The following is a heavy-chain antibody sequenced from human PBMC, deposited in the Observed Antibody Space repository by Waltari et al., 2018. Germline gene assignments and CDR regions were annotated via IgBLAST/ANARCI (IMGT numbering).Heavy chain of an antibody. CDR1: GFTMGNYW. D-gene: IGHD2-15*01. CDR3: AREGGTTIDY. CDR2: TKQDESEK. Sequence: EVQLVESGGGLVQPGGSLRLSCAVSGFTMGNYWMDWVRQAPGKGLEWVANTKQDESEKNYVDSVKGRFTISRDNAKNSLYLQMNSLRIEDTAVYYCAREGGTTIDYWGQGTLVTVSS. V-gene: IGHV3-7*01. J-gene: IGHJ4*02.